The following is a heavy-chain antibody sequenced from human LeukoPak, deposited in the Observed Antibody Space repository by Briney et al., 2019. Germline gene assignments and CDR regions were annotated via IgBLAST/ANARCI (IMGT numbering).Heavy chain of an antibody. CDR1: GGSISSSSYY. V-gene: IGHV4-39*01. Sequence: PSETLSLTCTVSGGSISSSSYYWGWIRQPPGKGLEWIGSIYYSGSTYYNPSLKSRVTISVDTSKNQFSLKLSSVTAADTAVYYCARHGIIQLWASRAFDIWGQGTMVTVSS. CDR2: IYYSGST. D-gene: IGHD5-18*01. CDR3: ARHGIIQLWASRAFDI. J-gene: IGHJ3*02.